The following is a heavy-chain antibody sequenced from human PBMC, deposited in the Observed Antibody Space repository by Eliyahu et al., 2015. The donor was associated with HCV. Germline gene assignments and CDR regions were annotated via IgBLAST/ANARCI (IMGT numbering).Heavy chain of an antibody. Sequence: QVQLEESGPGVVKPSETLSLTCXVSGGSINSDRYYWGWIRQAPGKGLQWIGPVYXSGDTYYNPSLKGRVTISLDASKSQFSLRLRSVTAADRAVYYCAREASFDFWIDFWGQGTLVTVSS. CDR1: GGSINSDRYY. V-gene: IGHV4-39*07. J-gene: IGHJ4*02. CDR3: AREASFDFWIDF. D-gene: IGHD3-3*01. CDR2: VYXSGDT.